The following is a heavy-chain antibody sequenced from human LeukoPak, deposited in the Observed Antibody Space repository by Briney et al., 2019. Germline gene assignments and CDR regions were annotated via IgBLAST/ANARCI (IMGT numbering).Heavy chain of an antibody. CDR2: IYTSGST. CDR3: ARDWAPYYYDSSGYSMFAFDI. D-gene: IGHD3-22*01. V-gene: IGHV4-4*07. J-gene: IGHJ3*02. CDR1: GGSISSYY. Sequence: SETLSLTCTVPGGSISSYYWSWIRQPAGKGLEWIGGIYTSGSTNYNPSLKSRVTISVDTSKNQFSLKLSSVTAADTAVYYCARDWAPYYYDSSGYSMFAFDIWGQGTMVTVSS.